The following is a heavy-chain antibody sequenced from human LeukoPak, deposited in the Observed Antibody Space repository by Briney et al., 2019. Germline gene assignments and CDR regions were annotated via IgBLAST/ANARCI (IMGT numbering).Heavy chain of an antibody. Sequence: GGSLRLSCAASGFTFTNYGMHWVRHAIGKGLEWVSGIGTAGDTYYPGSVKGRFTISRENAKNSMYLQMNSLRAGDTAVYYCVRLSPYDSSGYYYDYWGQGTLVTVSS. CDR2: IGTAGDT. D-gene: IGHD3-22*01. J-gene: IGHJ4*02. V-gene: IGHV3-13*01. CDR3: VRLSPYDSSGYYYDY. CDR1: GFTFTNYG.